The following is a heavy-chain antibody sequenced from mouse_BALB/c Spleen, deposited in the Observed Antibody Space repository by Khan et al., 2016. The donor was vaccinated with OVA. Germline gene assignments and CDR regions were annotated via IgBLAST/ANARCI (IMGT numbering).Heavy chain of an antibody. CDR2: IWSGGST. CDR3: ARNYDYDEGLAY. D-gene: IGHD2-4*01. V-gene: IGHV2-2*02. CDR1: GFSLTTYG. J-gene: IGHJ3*01. Sequence: QVQLKQSGPGLVQPSQSLSITCTVSGFSLTTYGVHWVRQSPGKGLEWLGVIWSGGSTNYNAAFISRLSISKDNSKSQVFFKMNSLQANDTAIYYCARNYDYDEGLAYWGQGTLVTVSA.